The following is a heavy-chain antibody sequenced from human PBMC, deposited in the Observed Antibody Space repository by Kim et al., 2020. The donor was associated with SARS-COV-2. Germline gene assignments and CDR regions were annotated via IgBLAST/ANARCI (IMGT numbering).Heavy chain of an antibody. Sequence: GSLRLSCVASGFTFSSYAMNWVRQAPGKGLEWVALIWFDEVTHYYADSVKGRFTISRDNSRDTLYLQMDSLRAEDTATYYCATESEAMDLWGQGTTVTVSS. CDR2: IWFDEVTH. D-gene: IGHD3-3*01. V-gene: IGHV3-33*01. CDR3: ATESEAMDL. J-gene: IGHJ6*02. CDR1: GFTFSSYA.